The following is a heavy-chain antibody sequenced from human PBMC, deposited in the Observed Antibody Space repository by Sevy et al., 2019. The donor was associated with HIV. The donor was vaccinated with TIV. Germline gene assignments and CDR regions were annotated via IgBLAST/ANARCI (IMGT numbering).Heavy chain of an antibody. D-gene: IGHD3-10*01. J-gene: IGHJ4*02. CDR1: GYGFTRYW. Sequence: GESLKISCEGSGYGFTRYWIGWVRQMPGKGLEWMGTIYPGDSDTRYSPSFQGQVTISADKSIRTAYLQWSSPKASDTAMYFCTRGYYGSGSYYNNFFDYWGQGTLVTVSS. CDR3: TRGYYGSGSYYNNFFDY. V-gene: IGHV5-51*01. CDR2: IYPGDSDT.